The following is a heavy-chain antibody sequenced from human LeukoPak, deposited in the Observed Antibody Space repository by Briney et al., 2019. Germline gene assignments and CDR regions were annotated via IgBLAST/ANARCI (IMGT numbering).Heavy chain of an antibody. V-gene: IGHV1-18*01. J-gene: IGHJ5*02. CDR1: GYTYTSYG. CDR2: ISAYNGNT. CDR3: ARSDSISRSWYRWFDP. D-gene: IGHD6-13*01. Sequence: ASVKVSRKASGYTYTSYGISWVRQAPGQGLEWMGWISAYNGNTNYAQKLQGRVTMTTDTSTSTAYMELRSLRSDDTAVYYCARSDSISRSWYRWFDPWGQGTLVTVPS.